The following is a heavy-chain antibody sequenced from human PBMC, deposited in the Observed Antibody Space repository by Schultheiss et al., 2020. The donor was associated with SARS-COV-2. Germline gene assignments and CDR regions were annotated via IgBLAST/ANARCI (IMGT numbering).Heavy chain of an antibody. J-gene: IGHJ4*02. Sequence: SQTLSLTCSVSNGSIGRQYWSWIRQSPEKGLEWIGEIYYSGSTYYNPSLKSRVTISVDTSKNQFSLKLSSVTAADTAVYYCARHDYGGNYFFDYWGQGTLVTVSS. D-gene: IGHD4-23*01. CDR1: NGSIGRQY. CDR3: ARHDYGGNYFFDY. CDR2: IYYSGST. V-gene: IGHV4-59*08.